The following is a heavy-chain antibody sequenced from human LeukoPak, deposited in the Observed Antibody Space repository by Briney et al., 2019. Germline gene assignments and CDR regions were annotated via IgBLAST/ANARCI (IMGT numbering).Heavy chain of an antibody. V-gene: IGHV4-61*01. CDR1: GGSVSSGSYY. CDR3: ARSTSSSSCYYFDY. D-gene: IGHD6-6*01. J-gene: IGHJ4*02. Sequence: PSETLSLTCTVSGGSVSSGSYYWSWIRQPPGKGLEWIGEINHSGSTNYNPSLKSRVTISVDTSKNQFSLKLSSVTAADTAVYYCARSTSSSSCYYFDYWGQGTLVTVSS. CDR2: INHSGST.